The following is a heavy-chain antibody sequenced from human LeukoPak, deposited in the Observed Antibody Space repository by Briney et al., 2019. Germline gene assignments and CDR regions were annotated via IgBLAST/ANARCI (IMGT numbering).Heavy chain of an antibody. D-gene: IGHD3-22*01. CDR1: GVSISSYY. J-gene: IGHJ4*02. CDR2: ISYSGNT. CDR3: ARGLDYFDSSGYVDY. Sequence: ASETLSLTCTVSGVSISSYYWSWIWQPPGKGLEWIGYISYSGNTNSNPSLKSRVTISVDTSKNQFSLKLSSVTAADTAVYYCARGLDYFDSSGYVDYWGQGTLVTVSS. V-gene: IGHV4-59*01.